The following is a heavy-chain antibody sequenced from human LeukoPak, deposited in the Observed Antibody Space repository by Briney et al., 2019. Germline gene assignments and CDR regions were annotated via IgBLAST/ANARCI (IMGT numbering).Heavy chain of an antibody. CDR2: INTHTGNP. Sequence: ASVKVSCKASGYTFTSYAMNWVRQAPGQGLEWMGWINTHTGNPTYAQGFTGRFVFSLDTSVSTAYLQISSLKAEDTAVYYCARGPYYYDSSGYYYVLGDAFDIWGQGTMVTVSS. CDR1: GYTFTSYA. V-gene: IGHV7-4-1*02. CDR3: ARGPYYYDSSGYYYVLGDAFDI. J-gene: IGHJ3*02. D-gene: IGHD3-22*01.